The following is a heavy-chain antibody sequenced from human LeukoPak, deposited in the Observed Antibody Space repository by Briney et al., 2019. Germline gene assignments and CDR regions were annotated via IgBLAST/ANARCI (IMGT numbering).Heavy chain of an antibody. D-gene: IGHD5-24*01. V-gene: IGHV4-4*07. Sequence: SETLSLTCTVSGGSITGYYWTWIRQPAGKGLEWVGRIYSGGSTNYNPPLKSRVTMSVDTSKNQFSLKLSSVTAADAAVYYCATGRDADSARGYYDMDVWGQGTTVTVSS. CDR1: GGSITGYY. CDR3: ATGRDADSARGYYDMDV. J-gene: IGHJ6*02. CDR2: IYSGGST.